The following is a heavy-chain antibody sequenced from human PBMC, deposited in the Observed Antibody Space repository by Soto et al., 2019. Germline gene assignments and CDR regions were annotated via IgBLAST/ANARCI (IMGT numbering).Heavy chain of an antibody. Sequence: EVQLLESGGGLVQPGGSLRLSCAASGFTFSTYAMSCVRQAPGTGLEWVSGISGSGGSTNYADSVKGRFTSSRDNSKNTLSLQMNGLRAEDTAVFYCAKVWSGAYFDSWGQGTLVTVAP. J-gene: IGHJ4*02. CDR3: AKVWSGAYFDS. D-gene: IGHD3-3*01. CDR1: GFTFSTYA. CDR2: ISGSGGST. V-gene: IGHV3-23*01.